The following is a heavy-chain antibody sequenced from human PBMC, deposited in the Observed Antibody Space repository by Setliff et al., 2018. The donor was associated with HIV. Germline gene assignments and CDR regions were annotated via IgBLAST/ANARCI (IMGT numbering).Heavy chain of an antibody. Sequence: SETLSLTCTVSGASVTSGYYYWSWIRQTAGKGLEWIGYVYTGGSTKYTSSLKSRVTMSLDTSRSQFSLNLTSVTAADTAVYYCASLGSSGYYFHYWGQGILVTVSS. V-gene: IGHV4-61*09. J-gene: IGHJ4*02. CDR3: ASLGSSGYYFHY. CDR2: VYTGGST. D-gene: IGHD3-22*01. CDR1: GASVTSGYYY.